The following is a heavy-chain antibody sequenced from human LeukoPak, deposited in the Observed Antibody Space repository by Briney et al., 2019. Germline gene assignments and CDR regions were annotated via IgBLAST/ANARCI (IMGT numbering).Heavy chain of an antibody. CDR1: GYTFTSYG. CDR3: ARDGAPWSYYYYMDV. J-gene: IGHJ6*03. Sequence: ASVKVSCKASGYTFTSYGISWVRQAPGQGLEWMGWISAYSGNTNYAQKLQGRVTMTTDTSTSTAYMELRSLRSDDTAVYYCARDGAPWSYYYYMDVWGKGTTVTVSS. CDR2: ISAYSGNT. D-gene: IGHD2-8*01. V-gene: IGHV1-18*01.